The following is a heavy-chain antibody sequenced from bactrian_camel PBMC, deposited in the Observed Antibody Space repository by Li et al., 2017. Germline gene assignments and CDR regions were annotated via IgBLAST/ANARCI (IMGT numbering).Heavy chain of an antibody. CDR3: AADPAVRVDGQCPADRTWYNY. CDR1: GMGDSENYM. CDR2: IRFGDSST. J-gene: IGHJ4*01. V-gene: IGHV3S63*01. Sequence: QLVESGGGSVQAGGSLRLSCATSGMGDSENYMQFFVGWFRQAPGKEREGVATIRFGDSSTAYADSVKGRFTISRDSPKNTVFLQMNSLKPDDTAMYYCAADPAVRVDGQCPADRTWYNYWGQGTQVTVS.